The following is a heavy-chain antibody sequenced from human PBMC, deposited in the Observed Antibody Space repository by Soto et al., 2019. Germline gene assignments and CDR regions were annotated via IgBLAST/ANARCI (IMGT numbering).Heavy chain of an antibody. CDR3: ARDGRRGYDMDV. CDR1: GFTFNRHS. Sequence: EVPVAESGGGLVQPGGSLRLSCAASGFTFNRHSMNWVRQAPGKGLEWLSYISGGSKTILYADSVKGRFTISRDNAKNSLYLQMNSLRDEDTAVYYCARDGRRGYDMDVWGQGTTVTVSS. V-gene: IGHV3-48*02. D-gene: IGHD1-26*01. J-gene: IGHJ6*02. CDR2: ISGGSKTI.